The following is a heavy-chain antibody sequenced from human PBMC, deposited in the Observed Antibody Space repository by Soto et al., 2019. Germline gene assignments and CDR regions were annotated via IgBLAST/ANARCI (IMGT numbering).Heavy chain of an antibody. CDR3: ARGATPGTAMANDYFDY. CDR1: GYTFTSYY. Sequence: ASVKVSCKASGYTFTSYYMHWVRQAPGQGLEWMGIINPSGGSTSYAQKFQGRVTMTRDTSTSTVYMELSSLRSEDTAVYYCARGATPGTAMANDYFDYWGQGTLVTVSS. V-gene: IGHV1-46*01. CDR2: INPSGGST. J-gene: IGHJ4*02. D-gene: IGHD5-18*01.